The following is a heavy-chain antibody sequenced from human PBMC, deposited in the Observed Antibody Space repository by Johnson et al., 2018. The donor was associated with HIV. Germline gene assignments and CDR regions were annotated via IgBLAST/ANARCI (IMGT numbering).Heavy chain of an antibody. CDR1: GLTFDDYD. V-gene: IGHV3-23*04. CDR3: AREQELIGERAFDI. Sequence: VQLVESGGGVVRPGGSLRLSCAASGLTFDDYDMAWVRQAPGKGLEWVLAISGGGGRTYYADSVKGRFTISRDNSKNTLYLQMNSLRAEDTAVYYCAREQELIGERAFDIWGQGTMVTVSS. J-gene: IGHJ3*02. D-gene: IGHD6-13*01. CDR2: ISGGGGRT.